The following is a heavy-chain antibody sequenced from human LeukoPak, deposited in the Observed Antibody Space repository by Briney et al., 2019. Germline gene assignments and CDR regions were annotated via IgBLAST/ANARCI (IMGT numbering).Heavy chain of an antibody. CDR3: ASQTTVKYYFDY. CDR1: GFTVSSNY. J-gene: IGHJ4*02. CDR2: IYSGGST. V-gene: IGHV3-53*01. Sequence: GGSLRLSCAASGFTVSSNYMSWVRQAPGKGLEWVSVIYSGGSTYYADPVKGRFTISRDNSKNTLYLQVNSLRAEDTAVYYCASQTTVKYYFDYWGQGTLVTVSS. D-gene: IGHD4-17*01.